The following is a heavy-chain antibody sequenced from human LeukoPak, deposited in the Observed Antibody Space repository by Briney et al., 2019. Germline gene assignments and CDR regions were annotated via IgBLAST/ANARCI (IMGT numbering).Heavy chain of an antibody. CDR1: GGTFSSYA. D-gene: IGHD6-13*01. CDR2: IIPIFGTA. J-gene: IGHJ4*02. V-gene: IGHV1-69*13. Sequence: ASVKVSCKASGGTFSSYAISWVRQAPGQGLEWMGGIIPIFGTANYAQKFQGRVTITADESTSTAYMELSSLRSEDTAVYYCARSVRSGGWWVDYFDYWGQGTLVTVSS. CDR3: ARSVRSGGWWVDYFDY.